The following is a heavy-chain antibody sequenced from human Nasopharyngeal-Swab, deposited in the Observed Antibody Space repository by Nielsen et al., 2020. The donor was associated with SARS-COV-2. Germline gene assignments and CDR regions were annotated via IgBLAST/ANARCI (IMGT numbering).Heavy chain of an antibody. J-gene: IGHJ6*03. D-gene: IGHD3-22*01. CDR2: MNPNSGNT. CDR3: ARGPYYYDSSGYRAYYYYMDV. Sequence: WVRQAPGQGLDWMGWMNPNSGNTGYAQKFQGRVTMTRNTSISTAYMELRSLRSEDTAVYYCARGPYYYDSSGYRAYYYYMDVWGKGTTVTVSS. V-gene: IGHV1-8*01.